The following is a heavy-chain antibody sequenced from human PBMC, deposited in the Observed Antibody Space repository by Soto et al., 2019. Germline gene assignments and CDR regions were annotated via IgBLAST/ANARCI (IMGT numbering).Heavy chain of an antibody. CDR3: ARVTASGWYVNGRDYFDH. J-gene: IGHJ4*02. CDR2: ISSRGVTI. CDR1: GFTFGNYY. D-gene: IGHD6-19*01. V-gene: IGHV3-11*01. Sequence: GGSLRLSCNVSGFTFGNYYMTWIRQAPGKGLESISYISSRGVTIYYADSVKGRFTISRDNAKNSLFLQMDSLRAEDTAVYYCARVTASGWYVNGRDYFDHWGQGTLVTVSS.